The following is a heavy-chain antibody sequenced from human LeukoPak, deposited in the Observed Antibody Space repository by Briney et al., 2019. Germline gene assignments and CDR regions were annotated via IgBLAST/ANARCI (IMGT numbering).Heavy chain of an antibody. Sequence: SETLSLTCAVYGGSLSGYYWSWIRQPPGKGLEWIGEINHSGSTNYNPSLKSRVTISVDTSKNQFSLKLSSVTAADTAVYYCARGRWGRSVVDYWGQGTLVTVSS. CDR1: GGSLSGYY. CDR3: ARGRWGRSVVDY. V-gene: IGHV4-34*01. J-gene: IGHJ4*02. CDR2: INHSGST. D-gene: IGHD3-10*01.